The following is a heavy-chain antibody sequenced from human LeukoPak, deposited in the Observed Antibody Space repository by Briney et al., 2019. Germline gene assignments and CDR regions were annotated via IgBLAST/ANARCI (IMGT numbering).Heavy chain of an antibody. CDR2: IIPIFGTA. D-gene: IGHD3-22*01. CDR1: GGTFSSYA. CDR3: ARGYYDSSGTDY. J-gene: IGHJ4*02. V-gene: IGHV1-69*05. Sequence: SVKVSCKASGGTFSSYAISWVRQAPGQGLEWMGRIIPIFGTANYAQKFQGRVTITTDESTSTAYMELSSLRSEDMAVYYCARGYYDSSGTDYWGQGTLVTVSS.